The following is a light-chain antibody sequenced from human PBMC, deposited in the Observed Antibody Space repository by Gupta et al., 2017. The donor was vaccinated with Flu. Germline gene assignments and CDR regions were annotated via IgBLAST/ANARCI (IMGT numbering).Light chain of an antibody. Sequence: EVLMTQSPATLSVPPGERATLSCRASQSVSSNLAWYQQKPGQAPRLLIYGASTRATGIPARFSGSGYGTDFTLTISSRQSEDFALYYCQQYNYWPPWTFGPGTKVEIK. V-gene: IGKV3-15*01. J-gene: IGKJ1*01. CDR2: GAS. CDR1: QSVSSN. CDR3: QQYNYWPPWT.